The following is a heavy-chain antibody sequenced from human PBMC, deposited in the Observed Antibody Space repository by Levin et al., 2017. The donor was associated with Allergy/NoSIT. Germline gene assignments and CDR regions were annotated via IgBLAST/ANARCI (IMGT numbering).Heavy chain of an antibody. CDR2: ISGSGGST. J-gene: IGHJ4*02. CDR3: AKGVAVAGIFDY. V-gene: IGHV3-23*01. D-gene: IGHD6-19*01. CDR1: GFTFSSYA. Sequence: SCAASGFTFSSYAMSWVRQAPGKGLEWVSAISGSGGSTYYADSVKGRFTISRDNSKNTLYLQMNSLRAEDTAVYYCAKGVAVAGIFDYWGQGTLVTVSS.